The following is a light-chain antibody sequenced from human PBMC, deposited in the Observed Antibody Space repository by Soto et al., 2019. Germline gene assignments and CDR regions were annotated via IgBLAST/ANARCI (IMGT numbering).Light chain of an antibody. CDR3: QQYNSYWT. Sequence: IQMTQSPSTLSASVGDRVTITCRASQSISSWLAWYQQKPGKAPKLLIYDASSLESGVPSRFSGSGSGTEFTLTISSLQPDDFATYYGQQYNSYWTFGQGTKVESK. CDR2: DAS. J-gene: IGKJ1*01. V-gene: IGKV1-5*01. CDR1: QSISSW.